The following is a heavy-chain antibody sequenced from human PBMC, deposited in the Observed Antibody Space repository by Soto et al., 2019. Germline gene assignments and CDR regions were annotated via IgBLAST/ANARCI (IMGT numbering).Heavy chain of an antibody. Sequence: QVQLVESGGGVVQSGRSLRLSCAASGFSFSSYGMHWVRQAQGKGLEWVAVISYDGSKKYYAGSVKGRFTISRDNSKNTLYLQMNSLRAEVTAVYFCANWGGAVEIWGQGTMVTVSS. CDR3: ANWGGAVEI. J-gene: IGHJ3*02. V-gene: IGHV3-30*18. D-gene: IGHD2-21*01. CDR2: ISYDGSKK. CDR1: GFSFSSYG.